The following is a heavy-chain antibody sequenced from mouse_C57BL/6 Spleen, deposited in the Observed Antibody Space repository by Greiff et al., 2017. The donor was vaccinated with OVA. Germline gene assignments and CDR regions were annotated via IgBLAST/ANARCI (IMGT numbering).Heavy chain of an antibody. J-gene: IGHJ4*01. V-gene: IGHV1-69*01. D-gene: IGHD3-2*02. CDR2: LDPSDSYT. CDR1: GYTFTSYW. Sequence: VQLQQPGAELVMPGASVKLSCKASGYTFTSYWLHWVKQRPGQGLEWIGELDPSDSYTNYNQKFKGKSTLTVDKSSSTAYMQLSSLTSEDSAVYYCATQLRHYYAMDYWGQGTSVTVSS. CDR3: ATQLRHYYAMDY.